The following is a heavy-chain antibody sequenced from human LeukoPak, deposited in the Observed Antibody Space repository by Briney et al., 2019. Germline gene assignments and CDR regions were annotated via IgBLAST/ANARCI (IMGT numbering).Heavy chain of an antibody. D-gene: IGHD2-8*01. J-gene: IGHJ4*02. CDR2: IYPVDPAT. Sequence: GESLKFSCKAPGSSFTNYWISWVRKMPGKGLEWMGIIYPVDPATRYSPSFQGHVTFSDKKSISTSFLQWSSRKTSDTAMYYCARSTAVYAIDYWGQGTLVTVSS. CDR1: GSSFTNYW. CDR3: ARSTAVYAIDY. V-gene: IGHV5-51*01.